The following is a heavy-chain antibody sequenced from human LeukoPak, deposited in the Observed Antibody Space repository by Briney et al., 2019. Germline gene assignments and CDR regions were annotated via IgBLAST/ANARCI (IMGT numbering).Heavy chain of an antibody. Sequence: PGGSLRLSCAASGFTFSSYWMHWVRQAPGKGLVWVSRINSDGSSTSYADSVKGRFTISRDNAKNTLYLQMNSLRAEDTAAYYCARPNRGWIQLWSEYYFDYWGQGTLVTVSS. J-gene: IGHJ4*02. D-gene: IGHD5-18*01. CDR2: INSDGSST. CDR1: GFTFSSYW. CDR3: ARPNRGWIQLWSEYYFDY. V-gene: IGHV3-74*01.